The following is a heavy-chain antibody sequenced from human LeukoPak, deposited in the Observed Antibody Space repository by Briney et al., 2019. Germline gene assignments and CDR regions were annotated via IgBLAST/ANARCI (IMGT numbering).Heavy chain of an antibody. CDR2: ISSSSSYI. V-gene: IGHV3-21*01. CDR3: ARDLSGSYGYYFDY. J-gene: IGHJ4*02. CDR1: GFTFSDYD. Sequence: GGSLRLSCSASGFTFSDYDMNWVRQAPGKGLEWVSSISSSSSYIYYADSVKGRFTISRDNAKNSLYLQMNSLRAEDTAVYYCARDLSGSYGYYFDYWGQGTLVTVSS. D-gene: IGHD1-26*01.